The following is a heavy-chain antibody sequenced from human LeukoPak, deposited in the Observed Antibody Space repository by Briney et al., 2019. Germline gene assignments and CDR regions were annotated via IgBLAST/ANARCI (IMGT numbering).Heavy chain of an antibody. CDR3: ARGRGSYYLRAAGFDY. J-gene: IGHJ4*02. Sequence: SETLSLTCAVYGGSFSGYYWSWIRQPPEKGLEWIGEINHSGSTNYNPSLKSRVTISVDTSKNQFSLKLSSVTAADTAVYYCARGRGSYYLRAAGFDYWGQGTLVTVSS. CDR2: INHSGST. V-gene: IGHV4-34*01. D-gene: IGHD1-26*01. CDR1: GGSFSGYY.